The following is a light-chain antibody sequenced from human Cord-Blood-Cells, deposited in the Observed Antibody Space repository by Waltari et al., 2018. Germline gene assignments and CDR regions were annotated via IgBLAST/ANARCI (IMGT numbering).Light chain of an antibody. CDR2: GAS. Sequence: DIVLTQSPGTLSLSPGERATLSCRASQSVSSSYLAWYQQKPGQAPRLLIYGASSRATGIPDRFSGSGSGTDFTLTISRLEPEDFAVYYCQQYGSSLITFSQGTRLEIK. V-gene: IGKV3-20*01. CDR1: QSVSSSY. J-gene: IGKJ5*01. CDR3: QQYGSSLIT.